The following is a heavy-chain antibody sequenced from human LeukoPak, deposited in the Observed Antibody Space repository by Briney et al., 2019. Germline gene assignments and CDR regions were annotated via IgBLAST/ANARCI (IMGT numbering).Heavy chain of an antibody. D-gene: IGHD2-2*01. J-gene: IGHJ4*02. Sequence: GGSLRLSCAASGFTFSSYWMHWVRQAPGKGPVWVSRINNDGSGTTYADSVKGRFTISRDNSKNTLYLQMNSLRAEDTAVYYCASPVGTGYCTSTRCPTTLDYWGQRTLVTVSS. CDR3: ASPVGTGYCTSTRCPTTLDY. CDR2: INNDGSGT. CDR1: GFTFSSYW. V-gene: IGHV3-74*01.